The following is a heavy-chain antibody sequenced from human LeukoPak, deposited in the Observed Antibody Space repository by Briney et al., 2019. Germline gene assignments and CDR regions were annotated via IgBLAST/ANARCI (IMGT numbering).Heavy chain of an antibody. Sequence: GGSLRLSCAASGFTFSSYEMNWVRQPPGKGLEWVSYISSSGSTIYYADSVKGRFTISRDNAKNSLYLQMNSLSAEDTAVYYCARLRATYYYDSSGYYEAFDIWGQGTMVTVSS. CDR3: ARLRATYYYDSSGYYEAFDI. D-gene: IGHD3-22*01. V-gene: IGHV3-48*03. CDR2: ISSSGSTI. CDR1: GFTFSSYE. J-gene: IGHJ3*02.